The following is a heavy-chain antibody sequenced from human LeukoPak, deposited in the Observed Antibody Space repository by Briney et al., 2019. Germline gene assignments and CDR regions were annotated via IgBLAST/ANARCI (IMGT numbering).Heavy chain of an antibody. D-gene: IGHD4/OR15-4a*01. CDR2: INHSGST. CDR1: GGSFSGYY. V-gene: IGHV4-34*01. Sequence: SETLSLTCAVYGGSFSGYYWSWIRQPPGKGLEWIGEINHSGSTNYNPSLKSRVTISVDTSKNQFSLKLSSVTAADTAVYYCARLPTTMQTFDIWGQGTMVTVSS. CDR3: ARLPTTMQTFDI. J-gene: IGHJ3*02.